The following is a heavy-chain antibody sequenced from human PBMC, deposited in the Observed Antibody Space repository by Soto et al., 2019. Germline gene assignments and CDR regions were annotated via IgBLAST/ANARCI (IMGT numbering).Heavy chain of an antibody. Sequence: QVQLQESGPGLVKPSQTLSLTCTVSGGSISTVDYWWSWIRQSPDMGLEWIGHIYDGGRTYNNPSLDPRATMSSDTSNSQLSLPLSSVSAADTAVYYCARGPSGDKVDSWGQGTLVTVSS. CDR2: IYDGGRT. D-gene: IGHD7-27*01. V-gene: IGHV4-30-4*01. J-gene: IGHJ4*02. CDR3: ARGPSGDKVDS. CDR1: GGSISTVDYW.